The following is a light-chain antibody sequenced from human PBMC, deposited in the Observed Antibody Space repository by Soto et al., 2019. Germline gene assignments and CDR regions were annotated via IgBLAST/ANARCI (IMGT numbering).Light chain of an antibody. V-gene: IGKV4-1*01. CDR1: QSVLYNSDNKNY. Sequence: DIVMTQSPDSLAVSLGERATINCKSSQSVLYNSDNKNYLAWYQQKPGQPPKLLIYWASTRDSGVPDRFSGSGSGADFTLTISSLQAEDVAVYYCQQYYTTLTFGRGTKVEIK. CDR2: WAS. J-gene: IGKJ4*01. CDR3: QQYYTTLT.